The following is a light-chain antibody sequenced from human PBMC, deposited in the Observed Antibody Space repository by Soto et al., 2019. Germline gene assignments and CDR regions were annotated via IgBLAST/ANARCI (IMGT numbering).Light chain of an antibody. CDR2: TNN. Sequence: QSVLTQPPSASGTPGQRVSISCSGGRSNIGSNPVSWYQQLPGTAPRLLIYTNNQRPSGVPDRFSGSKSGTSASLAITGLQPEDEAVYYCSAWDDSLPGPVFGGGTKLTVL. CDR3: SAWDDSLPGPV. V-gene: IGLV1-44*01. CDR1: RSNIGSNP. J-gene: IGLJ3*02.